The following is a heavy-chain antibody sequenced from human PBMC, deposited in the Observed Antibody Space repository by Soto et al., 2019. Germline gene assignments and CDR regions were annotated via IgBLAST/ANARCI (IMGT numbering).Heavy chain of an antibody. D-gene: IGHD6-19*01. CDR3: ARRGLNFDY. CDR2: INHSGST. J-gene: IGHJ4*02. CDR1: GGSFSGYY. V-gene: IGHV4-34*01. Sequence: QVQLQQWGAGLLKPSETLSLTCAVYGGSFSGYYWSWIRQPPGKGLEWIGEINHSGSTNSNPSLKSRVTLSVDTAKNQFSLKLSSVTAADTAVYYCARRGLNFDYWCQRTLVTVSS.